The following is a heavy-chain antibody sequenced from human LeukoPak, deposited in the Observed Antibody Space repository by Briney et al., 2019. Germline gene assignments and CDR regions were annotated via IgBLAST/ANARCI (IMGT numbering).Heavy chain of an antibody. CDR3: ARDFHDSFDN. J-gene: IGHJ6*02. D-gene: IGHD3-3*01. Sequence: PSETLSLTCTVSGGSISSSTYHWGWIRQPPGKGLEWIGIIYYSGSTNYNPSLKSRVTISVDTSKNQFSLKLSSVTAADTAVYYCARDFHDSFDNWGQGTTVTVSS. V-gene: IGHV4-39*07. CDR1: GGSISSSTYH. CDR2: IYYSGST.